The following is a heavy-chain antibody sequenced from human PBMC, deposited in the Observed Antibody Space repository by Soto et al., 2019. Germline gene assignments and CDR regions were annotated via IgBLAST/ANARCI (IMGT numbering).Heavy chain of an antibody. Sequence: EVQLVESGGGLVQPGGSLRLSCAASGFTFSSYWMSWVRQAPGKGLEWVANIKQDGSEKYYVDSVKGRFTISRDNAKNSLYLQMNSLRAEDTSVYYCASLVATIWEGFDYWGQGTLVTVSS. CDR2: IKQDGSEK. CDR3: ASLVATIWEGFDY. J-gene: IGHJ4*02. D-gene: IGHD5-12*01. V-gene: IGHV3-7*01. CDR1: GFTFSSYW.